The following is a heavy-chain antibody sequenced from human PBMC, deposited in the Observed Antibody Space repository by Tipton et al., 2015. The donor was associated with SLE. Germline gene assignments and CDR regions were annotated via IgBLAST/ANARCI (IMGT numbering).Heavy chain of an antibody. Sequence: GSLRLSCIVSGFTFSNNWMAWVRQAPGKGLEWVAHIREDGSEKFHVDSVRGRFAISRDNAKNSLYLHMNSLRAEDTAVYYCVREYQVSFYVNGAFDVWGQGTVVTVSS. J-gene: IGHJ3*01. CDR2: IREDGSEK. D-gene: IGHD1-26*01. CDR3: VREYQVSFYVNGAFDV. CDR1: GFTFSNNW. V-gene: IGHV3-7*01.